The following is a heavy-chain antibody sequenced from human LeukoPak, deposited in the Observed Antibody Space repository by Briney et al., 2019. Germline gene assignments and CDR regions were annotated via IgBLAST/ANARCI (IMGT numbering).Heavy chain of an antibody. CDR3: ARDESEGYSYI. V-gene: IGHV1-46*01. CDR1: GHTFTSYY. Sequence: ASVKVSCKASGHTFTSYYMHWVRQAPGQGLEWMGIINPSGGSTSYAQKFQGRVTMTRDMSTSTVYMELSSLRSEDTAVYYCARDESEGYSYIWGQGTLVTVSS. J-gene: IGHJ4*02. D-gene: IGHD5-18*01. CDR2: INPSGGST.